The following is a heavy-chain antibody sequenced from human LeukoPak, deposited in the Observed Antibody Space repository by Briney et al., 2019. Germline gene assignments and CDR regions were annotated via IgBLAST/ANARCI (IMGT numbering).Heavy chain of an antibody. Sequence: GGSLRLSCAASGFTVSSNYMSWVRQAPGKGLEWVSVIYSDGSTYYADSVKGRFTISRDNSKNTLYLQMNSLRAEDTAVYYCARARRSSGYYYVNYYYYYMDVWGKGTTVTVSS. V-gene: IGHV3-66*01. CDR2: IYSDGST. D-gene: IGHD3-22*01. J-gene: IGHJ6*03. CDR1: GFTVSSNY. CDR3: ARARRSSGYYYVNYYYYYMDV.